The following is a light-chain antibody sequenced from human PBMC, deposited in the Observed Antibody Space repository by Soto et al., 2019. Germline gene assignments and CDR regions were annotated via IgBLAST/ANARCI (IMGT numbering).Light chain of an antibody. CDR3: SSYAGSNNLV. J-gene: IGLJ3*02. V-gene: IGLV2-8*01. CDR2: EVS. CDR1: SSDVGGYNY. Sequence: QSALTQPPSASGSPGQSVTISCTRTSSDVGGYNYVSWYQQHPGKAPKLMIYEVSKRPSGVPDRFSGSKSGNTASLTVSGLQAEDEADYYCSSYAGSNNLVFGGGPKLTVL.